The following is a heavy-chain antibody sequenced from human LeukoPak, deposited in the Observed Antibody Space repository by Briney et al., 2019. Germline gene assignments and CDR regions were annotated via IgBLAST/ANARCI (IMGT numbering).Heavy chain of an antibody. V-gene: IGHV4-59*01. J-gene: IGHJ4*02. CDR2: IYYSGST. Sequence: SETLSLTCTVSGGSISSYYWSWIRQPPGKGLEWIGYIYYSGSTNYNPSLKSRVTISVDTSKNQFSLKLSSVTAADTAVYYCAREGSSGYSTDYWGQGTLVTVSS. CDR3: AREGSSGYSTDY. D-gene: IGHD3-22*01. CDR1: GGSISSYY.